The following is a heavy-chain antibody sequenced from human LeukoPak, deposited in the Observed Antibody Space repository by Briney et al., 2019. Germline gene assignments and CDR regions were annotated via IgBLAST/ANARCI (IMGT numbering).Heavy chain of an antibody. Sequence: GGSLRLSCAASGFTFDDYAMHWVRQTPGKGLEWVSGISWNSGSIGYADSVKGRFTISRDNAKNSLYLQMNSLRAEDTAVYYCAELGITMIGGVWGKGTTVTISS. CDR3: AELGITMIGGV. CDR2: ISWNSGSI. V-gene: IGHV3-9*01. CDR1: GFTFDDYA. D-gene: IGHD3-10*02. J-gene: IGHJ6*04.